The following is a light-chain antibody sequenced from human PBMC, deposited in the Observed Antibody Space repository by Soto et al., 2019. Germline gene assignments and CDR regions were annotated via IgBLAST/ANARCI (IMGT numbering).Light chain of an antibody. Sequence: ETVMTQSPATLSVSPGERVTLSCRASQSVSNNLGWYQQKPGQAPRLLIYGASTRATGIPGRFSGSGSGTEFNLTISSLQSEDFAVYYCHQYKNWPVYTFGQGTKLEI. CDR3: HQYKNWPVYT. CDR2: GAS. V-gene: IGKV3-15*01. J-gene: IGKJ2*01. CDR1: QSVSNN.